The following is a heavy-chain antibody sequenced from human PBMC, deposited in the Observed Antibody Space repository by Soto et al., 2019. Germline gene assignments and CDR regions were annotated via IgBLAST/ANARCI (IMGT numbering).Heavy chain of an antibody. Sequence: QVQRVQSGAEVKKPGSSVKVSCKASGGTFSSYAISWVRQAPGQGLEWMGGIIPIFGTANYAQKFQGRVTITADESTSTPYMELSSLRSEDTAVYYCARESRYCSGGSCYFLPGIDYWGQGTLVTVSS. V-gene: IGHV1-69*12. CDR2: IIPIFGTA. CDR3: ARESRYCSGGSCYFLPGIDY. J-gene: IGHJ4*02. D-gene: IGHD2-15*01. CDR1: GGTFSSYA.